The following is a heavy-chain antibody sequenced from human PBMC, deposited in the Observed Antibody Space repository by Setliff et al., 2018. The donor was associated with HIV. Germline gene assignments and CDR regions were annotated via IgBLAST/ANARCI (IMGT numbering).Heavy chain of an antibody. D-gene: IGHD2-21*02. V-gene: IGHV4-34*01. CDR3: ARSRFVSVTAKAFDM. J-gene: IGHJ3*02. Sequence: SETLSLTCAVYSGSFSGYTWSWIRQPPGKGLEWIGEINHSGSTNYNPSLKSRVIISVDPSKNQFSLRQRSVTAADTAVYYCARSRFVSVTAKAFDMWGQGTMVTVSS. CDR2: INHSGST. CDR1: SGSFSGYT.